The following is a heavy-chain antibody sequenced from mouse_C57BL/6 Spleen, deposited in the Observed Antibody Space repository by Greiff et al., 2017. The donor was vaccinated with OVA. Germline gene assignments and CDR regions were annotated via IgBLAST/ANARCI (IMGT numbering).Heavy chain of an antibody. CDR3: ASVDSSGYYFDY. CDR2: ILPGSGST. CDR1: GYTFTGYC. D-gene: IGHD3-2*02. J-gene: IGHJ2*01. Sequence: VQLQQSGAELMKPGASVTLSCKATGYTFTGYCIEWLKQRPEHGLEWIGEILPGSGSTNYNEKFKGKATFTADTSSNTAYMQLSSLTTEDSAVYYCASVDSSGYYFDYWGQGTTLTVSA. V-gene: IGHV1-9*01.